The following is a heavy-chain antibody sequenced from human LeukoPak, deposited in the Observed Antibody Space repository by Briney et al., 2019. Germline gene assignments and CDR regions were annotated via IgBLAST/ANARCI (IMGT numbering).Heavy chain of an antibody. J-gene: IGHJ4*02. CDR3: ARGAQAWQLVPFDF. V-gene: IGHV4-61*05. D-gene: IGHD6-13*01. Sequence: SETLSLTCTVSGGSISSSSAYWGWIRQPPGKGLEWIGYIYYSGSTNYNPSLKSRVTISVDTSKNQFSLKLSSVTAADTAVYYCARGAQAWQLVPFDFWGQGALVAVSS. CDR1: GGSISSSSAY. CDR2: IYYSGST.